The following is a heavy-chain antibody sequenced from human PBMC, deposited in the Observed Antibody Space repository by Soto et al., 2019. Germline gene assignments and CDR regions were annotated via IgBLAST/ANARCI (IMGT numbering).Heavy chain of an antibody. Sequence: EVQLLESGGGLVQPGGSLRLSCAASGFTFSSYAMSWVRQAPGKGLEWVSAISGSGGSTYFADSVKGRFTISRDNSKNTLYLQMNSLRAEDTAVYYCAKGKYSSSLSDYWGQGTLVTVSS. CDR3: AKGKYSSSLSDY. J-gene: IGHJ4*02. CDR2: ISGSGGST. V-gene: IGHV3-23*01. CDR1: GFTFSSYA. D-gene: IGHD6-6*01.